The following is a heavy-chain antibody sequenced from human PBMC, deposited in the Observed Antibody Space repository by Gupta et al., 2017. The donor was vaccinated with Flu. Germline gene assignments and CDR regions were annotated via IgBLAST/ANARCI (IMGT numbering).Heavy chain of an antibody. V-gene: IGHV4-59*03. Sequence: QLHLQESGPGLMKPSETLSLTCTVSGGPFTRYHWGWIRQPPGMGLEYIGYVFHNGYTNYSPSFKSRATLSVDTSKNQFSLKLTSVTAADTAVYYCAGVIGYSGSISYSTYWFDPWGQGTLVTVS. CDR3: AGVIGYSGSISYSTYWFDP. CDR2: VFHNGYT. J-gene: IGHJ5*02. CDR1: GGPFTRYH. D-gene: IGHD3-10*01.